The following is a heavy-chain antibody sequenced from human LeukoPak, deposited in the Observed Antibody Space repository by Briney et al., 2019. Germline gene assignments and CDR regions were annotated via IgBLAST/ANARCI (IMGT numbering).Heavy chain of an antibody. CDR3: AGDRGWMGYSDYYFVY. V-gene: IGHV4-59*01. CDR1: GGSISSYY. D-gene: IGHD4-11*01. J-gene: IGHJ4*02. CDR2: SYYSGST. Sequence: SETLSLTCTVSGGSISSYYWSWIRQPPGKGLERIGYSYYSGSTNYNPSLKSRVTISVDTSKNQFSLKLGSVTAPCPAVLYRAGDRGWMGYSDYYFVYRGQGDLVTVSS.